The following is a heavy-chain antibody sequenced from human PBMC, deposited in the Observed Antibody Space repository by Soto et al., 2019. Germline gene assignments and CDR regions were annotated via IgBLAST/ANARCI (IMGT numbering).Heavy chain of an antibody. D-gene: IGHD3-3*01. V-gene: IGHV3-23*01. CDR3: AKPPVTIFGLVSPNTWFDP. Sequence: GGSLRLSCAASGFTFSSYAMSWVRQAPGKGLEWVSAISGSGGSTYYADSVKGRFTISRDNSKNTLYLQMNSLRAEDTAVYYCAKPPVTIFGLVSPNTWFDPWGQGNLVTVSS. CDR2: ISGSGGST. J-gene: IGHJ5*02. CDR1: GFTFSSYA.